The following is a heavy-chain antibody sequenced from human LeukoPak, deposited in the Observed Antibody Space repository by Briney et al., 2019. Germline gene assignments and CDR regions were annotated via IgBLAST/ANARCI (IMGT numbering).Heavy chain of an antibody. D-gene: IGHD6-13*01. CDR1: GFTFISYS. J-gene: IGHJ4*02. CDR2: ISSSSTYI. CDR3: AREVRPGIAAAGIQGRPPYFDY. V-gene: IGHV3-21*01. Sequence: GGSLRLSCAASGFTFISYSMNWVRQAPGKGLEWVSSISSSSTYIYYTDSVKGRFTISRDNAKNSLYLQMNSLRAEDTAVYYCAREVRPGIAAAGIQGRPPYFDYWGQGTLVTVSS.